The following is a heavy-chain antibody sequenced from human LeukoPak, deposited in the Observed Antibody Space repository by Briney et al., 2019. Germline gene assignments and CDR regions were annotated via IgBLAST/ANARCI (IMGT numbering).Heavy chain of an antibody. CDR1: GYTLTELS. J-gene: IGHJ4*02. Sequence: ASVKVSCKVSGYTLTELSMHWVRQAPGKGLEWMGGFDPEDGETIYAQKFQGRVTMTEDTSTHTAYMELSSLRSEDTAVYYCATDLGIAAAGTPGYWGQGTLVTVSS. CDR2: FDPEDGET. V-gene: IGHV1-24*01. D-gene: IGHD6-13*01. CDR3: ATDLGIAAAGTPGY.